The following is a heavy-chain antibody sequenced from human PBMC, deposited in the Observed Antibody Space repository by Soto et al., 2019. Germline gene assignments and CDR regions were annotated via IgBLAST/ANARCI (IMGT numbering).Heavy chain of an antibody. CDR3: ASLGRHG. D-gene: IGHD3-16*01. J-gene: IGHJ6*02. CDR2: IKQDGSEK. V-gene: IGHV3-7*01. Sequence: LRLSCAASGFTFSDSWMDWVRQAPGKGPEWVANIKQDGSEKNYVDSVKGRFIISRDNAKNSLYLQMNSLRAEDTAVYCCASLGRHGWGQGTTVTVSS. CDR1: GFTFSDSW.